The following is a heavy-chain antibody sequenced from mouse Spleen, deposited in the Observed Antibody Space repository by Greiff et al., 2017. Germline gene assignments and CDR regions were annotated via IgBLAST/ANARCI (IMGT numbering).Heavy chain of an antibody. V-gene: IGHV5-12*02. J-gene: IGHJ2*01. Sequence: EVKLMESGGGLVQPGGSLKLSCATSGFTFSDYYMYWVRQTPEKRLEWVAYISNGGGSTYYPDTVKGRFTISRDNAKNTLYLQMSRLKSEDTAMYYCARSRYGYIFDYWGQGTTLTVSS. CDR3: ARSRYGYIFDY. CDR2: ISNGGGST. CDR1: GFTFSDYY. D-gene: IGHD1-2*01.